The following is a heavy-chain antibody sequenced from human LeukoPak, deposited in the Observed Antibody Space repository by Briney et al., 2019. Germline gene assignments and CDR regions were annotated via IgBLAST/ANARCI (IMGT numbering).Heavy chain of an antibody. J-gene: IGHJ6*03. CDR1: GYTFTSYG. D-gene: IGHD4-11*01. CDR3: ARVDSNYFHYYYYYMDV. V-gene: IGHV1-18*01. CDR2: ISAYNGNT. Sequence: ASVKVSCKASGYTFTSYGISWVRQAPGQGLEWMGWISAYNGNTNYAQKLQGRVTMTTDTSTSTACMELRSLRSDDTAVYYCARVDSNYFHYYYYYMDVWGKGTTVTVSS.